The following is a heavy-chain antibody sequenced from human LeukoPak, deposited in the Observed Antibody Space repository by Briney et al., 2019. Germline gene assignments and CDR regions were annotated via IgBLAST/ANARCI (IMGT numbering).Heavy chain of an antibody. CDR1: GGSISGYY. CDR3: ARHYGDSPPYFDY. J-gene: IGHJ4*02. D-gene: IGHD4-17*01. CDR2: INHSGST. Sequence: SETLSLTCTVSGGSISGYYWSWIRQPPGKGLEWIGEINHSGSTNYNPSLKSRVTISVDTSKNQFSLKLSSVTAADTAVYYCARHYGDSPPYFDYWGQGTLVTVSS. V-gene: IGHV4-34*01.